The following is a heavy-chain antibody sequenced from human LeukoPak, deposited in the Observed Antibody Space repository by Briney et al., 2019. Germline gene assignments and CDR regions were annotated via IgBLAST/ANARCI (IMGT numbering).Heavy chain of an antibody. CDR2: VNPNSGDT. V-gene: IGHV1-2*02. CDR3: ARGGEFDN. CDR1: GYTFTGYY. J-gene: IGHJ4*02. D-gene: IGHD7-27*01. Sequence: ASVKVSCKASGYTFTGYYIHWVRQAPGQGLEWMGGVNPNSGDTKYAQKFQDSVTMTRDTSINTVYMELNRLRPDDTAVYYCARGGEFDNWGQGTQVTVSS.